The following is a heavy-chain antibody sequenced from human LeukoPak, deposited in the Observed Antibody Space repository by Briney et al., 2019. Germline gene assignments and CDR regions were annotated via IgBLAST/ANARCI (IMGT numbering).Heavy chain of an antibody. CDR2: IIPILGIA. CDR3: ARDSVLGCGGDCYTHFDY. D-gene: IGHD2-21*02. CDR1: GGTFNNYA. J-gene: IGHJ4*02. Sequence: GASVKVSRKASGGTFNNYAFSWVRQAPGQGLEWMGRIIPILGIANYAQKFQGRVTITADKSTSTAYMELSSLGSEDTAVYYCARDSVLGCGGDCYTHFDYWGQGTLVTVSS. V-gene: IGHV1-69*04.